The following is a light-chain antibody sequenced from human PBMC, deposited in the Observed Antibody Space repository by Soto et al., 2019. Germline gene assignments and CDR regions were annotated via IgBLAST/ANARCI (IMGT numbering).Light chain of an antibody. CDR2: GAF. CDR3: QQHSSWPPLP. Sequence: EIVMTQSPSTLSLSPGERATLSCRASQSVSSNLAWYQQKPGQAPSLLIYGAFTRATGIPARFSGSGSGTDFTLTISSLEPEDFAVYSCQQHSSWPPLPFGGVSKAAIK. CDR1: QSVSSN. J-gene: IGKJ4*01. V-gene: IGKV3-11*01.